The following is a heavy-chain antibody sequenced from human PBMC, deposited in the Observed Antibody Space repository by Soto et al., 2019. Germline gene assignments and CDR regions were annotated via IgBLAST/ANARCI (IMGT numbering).Heavy chain of an antibody. V-gene: IGHV4-31*03. CDR2: IYYSGST. D-gene: IGHD2-21*01. J-gene: IGHJ4*02. Sequence: SETLSLTCTVSGGSISSGGYYWSWIRQHPGKGLEWIGYIYYSGSTYYNPSLKSRVTISVDTSKNQFSLKLSSVTAADTALYYCARAGYCGGDCYAYFDYWGQGTLVTVSS. CDR1: GGSISSGGYY. CDR3: ARAGYCGGDCYAYFDY.